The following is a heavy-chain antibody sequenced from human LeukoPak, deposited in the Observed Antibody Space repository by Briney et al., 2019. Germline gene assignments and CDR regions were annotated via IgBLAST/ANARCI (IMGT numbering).Heavy chain of an antibody. Sequence: SETLSLTCTVSGGSISSYYWSWIRQPPGKGLEWIGYMYYTGSTSYNPSLKSRVTISVDTSKSQFSLKLSSVTAADTAVYYCARGVRLGQFDYWGQGTLVTVSS. V-gene: IGHV4-59*01. CDR1: GGSISSYY. CDR3: ARGVRLGQFDY. CDR2: MYYTGST. J-gene: IGHJ4*02. D-gene: IGHD3-9*01.